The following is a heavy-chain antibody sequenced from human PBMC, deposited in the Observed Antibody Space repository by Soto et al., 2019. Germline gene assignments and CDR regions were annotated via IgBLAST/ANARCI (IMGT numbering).Heavy chain of an antibody. CDR1: GFAFSTSR. CDR2: ISGRSNNV. D-gene: IGHD3-3*01. CDR3: VRVADALPDKGAEWVPNFDY. V-gene: IGHV3-21*04. J-gene: IGHJ4*02. Sequence: PGGSLRLSCAASGFAFSTSRMGWVRQAPGKGLEWVASISGRSNNVFYTKSVEGRFTISRDNAERSLHLQMNGLRAEDTATYYCVRVADALPDKGAEWVPNFDYWGQGTPVTVSS.